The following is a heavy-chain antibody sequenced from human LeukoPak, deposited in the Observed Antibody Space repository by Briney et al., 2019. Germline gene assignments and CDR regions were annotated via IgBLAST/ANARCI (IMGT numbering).Heavy chain of an antibody. CDR2: ISGSGGST. J-gene: IGHJ4*02. D-gene: IGHD6-19*01. V-gene: IGHV3-23*01. CDR1: GFTFSNYA. CDR3: ARGPGYSSGWYVLSVDY. Sequence: GGSLRLSCAASGFTFSNYAMSWVCQAPGKGLEWVSAISGSGGSTHYADSVKGRFTISRDNSKNMLYLQMNSLSAEDTAVYYCARGPGYSSGWYVLSVDYWGQGTLVTVSS.